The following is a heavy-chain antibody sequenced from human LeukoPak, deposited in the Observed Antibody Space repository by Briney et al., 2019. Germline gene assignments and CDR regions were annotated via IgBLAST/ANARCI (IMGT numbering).Heavy chain of an antibody. J-gene: IGHJ6*03. Sequence: PSETLSLTCAVYGGPFSGYYWSWIRQPPGKGLEWIGEINHSGSTNYNPSLKSRVTISVDTSKNQFSLKLSSVTAADTAVYYCARGQVGSSWYFGAGDYYYYYMDVWGKGTTVTISS. CDR1: GGPFSGYY. D-gene: IGHD6-13*01. CDR2: INHSGST. V-gene: IGHV4-34*01. CDR3: ARGQVGSSWYFGAGDYYYYYMDV.